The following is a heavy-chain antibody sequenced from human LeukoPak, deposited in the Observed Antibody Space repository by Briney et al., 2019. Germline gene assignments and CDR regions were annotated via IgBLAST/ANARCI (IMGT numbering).Heavy chain of an antibody. Sequence: ASVKVSYKASGYTFTGYYMHWVRQAPGQGLEWMGWINPNSGGTNYAQKFQGRVTMTRDTSISTAYMELSRLRSDGTAVYYCARGRDSSSHFDYWGQGTLVTVSS. V-gene: IGHV1-2*02. D-gene: IGHD6-13*01. CDR1: GYTFTGYY. J-gene: IGHJ4*02. CDR3: ARGRDSSSHFDY. CDR2: INPNSGGT.